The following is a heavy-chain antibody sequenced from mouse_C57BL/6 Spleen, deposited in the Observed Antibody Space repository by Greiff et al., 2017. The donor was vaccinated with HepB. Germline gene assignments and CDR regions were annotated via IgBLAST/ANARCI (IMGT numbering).Heavy chain of an antibody. D-gene: IGHD2-4*01. CDR1: GFTFSSYA. V-gene: IGHV5-9-1*02. J-gene: IGHJ3*01. CDR3: TREGNDYAWFAY. CDR2: ISSGGDYI. Sequence: EVMLVESGEGLVKPGGSLKLSCAASGFTFSSYAMSWVRQTPEKRLEWVAYISSGGDYIYYADTVKGRFTISRDNARNTLYLQMSSLKSEDTAMYYCTREGNDYAWFAYWGQGTLVTVSA.